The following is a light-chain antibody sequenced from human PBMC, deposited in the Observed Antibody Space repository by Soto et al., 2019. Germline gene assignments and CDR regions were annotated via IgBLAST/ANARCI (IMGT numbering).Light chain of an antibody. CDR2: AAS. Sequence: DIQMTQSPSSLSASVGDRVTITCRASQSISSYLNWYQQKPGKAPKLLIYAASSLQSGVPSRFSGRGSGTDFTLTISSLQPEDFATYYCQQSYSTPQGITFGQGTRLEIK. CDR1: QSISSY. V-gene: IGKV1-39*01. CDR3: QQSYSTPQGIT. J-gene: IGKJ5*01.